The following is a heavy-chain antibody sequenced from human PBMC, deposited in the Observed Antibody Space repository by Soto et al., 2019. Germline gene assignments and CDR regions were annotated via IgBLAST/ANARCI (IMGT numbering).Heavy chain of an antibody. D-gene: IGHD3-10*01. CDR3: ARDNQNYYGSGSYYKYPHYYFDY. CDR1: GYTFTSYG. CDR2: ISAYNGNT. V-gene: IGHV1-18*01. J-gene: IGHJ4*02. Sequence: ASVKVSCKASGYTFTSYGISWVRQAPGQGLEWMGWISAYNGNTNYAQMLQGRVTMTTDTSTSTAYMELRSLRSDDTAVYYCARDNQNYYGSGSYYKYPHYYFDYWGQGTLVTVSS.